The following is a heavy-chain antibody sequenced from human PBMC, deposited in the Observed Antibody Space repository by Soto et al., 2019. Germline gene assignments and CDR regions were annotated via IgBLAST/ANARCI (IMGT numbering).Heavy chain of an antibody. CDR2: INPSGGST. Sequence: GASVKVSCKASGYTFTCYYMYWVRQAPGQGLEWMGIINPSGGSTSYAQEFQGRVTMTRDTSTSTVYMELSSLRSEDTAVYYCARGYGSGSYSNWFDPRGQGTLVTVSS. J-gene: IGHJ5*02. V-gene: IGHV1-46*03. D-gene: IGHD3-10*01. CDR3: ARGYGSGSYSNWFDP. CDR1: GYTFTCYY.